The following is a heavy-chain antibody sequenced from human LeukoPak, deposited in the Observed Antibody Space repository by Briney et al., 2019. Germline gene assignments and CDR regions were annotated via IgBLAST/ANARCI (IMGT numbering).Heavy chain of an antibody. CDR3: ARAFTTTVTTATALGY. CDR1: GFTFSSYG. CDR2: IWYDGSNK. V-gene: IGHV3-33*01. Sequence: GGSLRLSCAASGFTFSSYGMHWVRQAPGKGLEWVAFIWYDGSNKYCADSVKGRFTISRDNSKNTLFLQMNSLRAEDTAIYYCARAFTTTVTTATALGYWGQGTLVTVSS. J-gene: IGHJ4*02. D-gene: IGHD4-17*01.